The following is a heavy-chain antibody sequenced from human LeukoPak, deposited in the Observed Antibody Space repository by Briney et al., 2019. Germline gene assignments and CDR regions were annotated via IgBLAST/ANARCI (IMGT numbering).Heavy chain of an antibody. V-gene: IGHV3-9*03. CDR2: VNWNSAYI. J-gene: IGHJ3*01. CDR3: AKERAELVASRSYAFDV. CDR1: GFSFGDYG. Sequence: GRSLRLSCAASGFSFGDYGMHWVRQAPGKGLEWVAGVNWNSAYIGYGDSMKGRVTIYRDNAKKSLYLQMNGLRVEDMALYYCAKERAELVASRSYAFDVWGQGTMVTVSS. D-gene: IGHD2-15*01.